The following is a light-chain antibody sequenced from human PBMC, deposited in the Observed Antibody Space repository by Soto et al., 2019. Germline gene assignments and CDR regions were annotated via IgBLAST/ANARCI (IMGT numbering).Light chain of an antibody. V-gene: IGKV1-5*01. CDR2: DAS. Sequence: DIQMTQSPSTLSASVGDRVTITCRASQSVTNWLAWYQQKPGKTPNLLIYDASRLQSGTPSRFSGSGSETEFTLTICSLQPDDFATYYCQQYTTYPYTFGQGTKVEIK. CDR3: QQYTTYPYT. J-gene: IGKJ2*01. CDR1: QSVTNW.